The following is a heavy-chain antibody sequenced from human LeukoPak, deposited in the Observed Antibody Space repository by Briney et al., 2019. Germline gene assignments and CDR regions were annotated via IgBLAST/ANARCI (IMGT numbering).Heavy chain of an antibody. CDR1: DDSISTNNYY. CDR3: TRGGDVYKLRNF. J-gene: IGHJ4*02. D-gene: IGHD5-24*01. V-gene: IGHV4-39*01. CDR2: LHFSGTP. Sequence: PSETLSLTCTVSDDSISTNNYYWSWIRQPPGKGLDWVGTLHFSGTPYYSPSLNSRVSISVYTSKNQFSLMLKSVTATDTAVYYCTRGGDVYKLRNFWGQGTLVTVSS.